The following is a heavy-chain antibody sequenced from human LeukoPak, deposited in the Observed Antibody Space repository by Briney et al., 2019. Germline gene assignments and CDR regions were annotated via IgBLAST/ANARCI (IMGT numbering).Heavy chain of an antibody. D-gene: IGHD3-10*01. CDR3: AKVIRGGYGMDV. J-gene: IGHJ6*02. CDR1: GFTFSSFG. Sequence: GGSLRLSCAASGFTFSSFGMNWVRQAPGKGLEWVSYISDSSSLTDYADSVKGRFTISRDNAKNSLSLQLNSLRGEDTAVYFCAKVIRGGYGMDVWGQGTTVTVSS. V-gene: IGHV3-48*01. CDR2: ISDSSSLT.